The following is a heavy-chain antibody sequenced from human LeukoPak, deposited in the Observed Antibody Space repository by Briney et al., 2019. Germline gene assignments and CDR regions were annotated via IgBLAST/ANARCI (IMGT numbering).Heavy chain of an antibody. V-gene: IGHV4-59*08. D-gene: IGHD1-26*01. CDR3: ARHKTGGTYPLDY. CDR2: IYYSGST. Sequence: SETLSLTCTVSGGSISTYFWSWIRQPPGKGLEWIGHIYYSGSTTYNPSLKSRVTISVDTSKNQFSLKLSSVTAADTAVYYCARHKTGGTYPLDYWGQGTLVTVSS. CDR1: GGSISTYF. J-gene: IGHJ4*02.